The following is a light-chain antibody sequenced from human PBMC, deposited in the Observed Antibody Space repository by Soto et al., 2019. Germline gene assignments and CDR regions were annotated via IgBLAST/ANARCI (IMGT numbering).Light chain of an antibody. Sequence: DIQMTQSPSTLPASVGDRVTITCRASQSISNWLAWYQQKPGKAPKLLIYEASSLEKGVPARFGGSGSGTEFTLTISSLQPDDFATYYCQQYNVYSWTFGQGT. J-gene: IGKJ1*01. V-gene: IGKV1-5*03. CDR2: EAS. CDR3: QQYNVYSWT. CDR1: QSISNW.